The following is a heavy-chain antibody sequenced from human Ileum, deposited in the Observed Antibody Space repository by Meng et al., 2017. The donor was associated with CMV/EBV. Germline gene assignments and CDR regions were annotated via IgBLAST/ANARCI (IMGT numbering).Heavy chain of an antibody. Sequence: LSWAASGFTVSSNYMSWVRQAPGKGLEWVSVIYSGGSTYYADSVKGRFTISRDNSKNTLYLQMNSLRAEDTAVYFCARLFNWGESRYWGQGTLVTVSS. CDR2: IYSGGST. CDR3: ARLFNWGESRY. CDR1: GFTVSSNY. J-gene: IGHJ4*02. D-gene: IGHD7-27*01. V-gene: IGHV3-53*01.